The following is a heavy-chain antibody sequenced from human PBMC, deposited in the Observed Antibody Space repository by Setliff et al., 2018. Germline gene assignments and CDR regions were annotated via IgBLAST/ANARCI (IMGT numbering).Heavy chain of an antibody. V-gene: IGHV3-7*01. CDR3: ARVWRLVSDY. CDR2: IKQDGSVK. CDR1: GFTFSSYW. Sequence: GGSLRLSCAASGFTFSSYWMSWVRQAPGKGLEWVANIKQDGSVKNYVDSVKGRFSISRDNTKNSLYLQMNSLRAEDTAVYYCARVWRLVSDYWGQGTLVTVSS. J-gene: IGHJ4*02. D-gene: IGHD2-21*02.